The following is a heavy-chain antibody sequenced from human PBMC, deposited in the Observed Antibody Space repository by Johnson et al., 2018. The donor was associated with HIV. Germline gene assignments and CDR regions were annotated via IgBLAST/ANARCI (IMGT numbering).Heavy chain of an antibody. D-gene: IGHD6-19*01. Sequence: VQLVESGGGLVQPGGSLRLSCAASGFTFSTYAMHWVRQAPGKGLEWVSYISSSESTTHYADPVKGRVTITRDKATNSLYLQMNSLTGEDTAMYYCARRRVAGDDAFDMWGQGTMVTVSS. CDR2: ISSSESTT. J-gene: IGHJ3*02. CDR3: ARRRVAGDDAFDM. V-gene: IGHV3-48*01. CDR1: GFTFSTYA.